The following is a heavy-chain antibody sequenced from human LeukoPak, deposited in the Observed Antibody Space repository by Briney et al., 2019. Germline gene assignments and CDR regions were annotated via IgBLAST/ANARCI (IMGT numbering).Heavy chain of an antibody. D-gene: IGHD3-10*01. CDR2: ISYDGSNK. CDR1: GFTFTSYG. Sequence: GGSLRLSCAASGFTFTSYGMHWVRQAPGKGLEWVAVISYDGSNKYYADSVKGRFTISRDSSKNTLYLQMNSLRAEDTAVYYCAKVSVYGSGSSVLDYWGQGTLVTVSS. J-gene: IGHJ4*02. V-gene: IGHV3-30*18. CDR3: AKVSVYGSGSSVLDY.